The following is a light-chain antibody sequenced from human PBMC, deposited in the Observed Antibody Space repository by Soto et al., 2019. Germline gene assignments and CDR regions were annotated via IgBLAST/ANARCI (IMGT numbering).Light chain of an antibody. J-gene: IGKJ1*01. CDR1: ESINRN. V-gene: IGKV3-15*01. Sequence: EIVLTQSPATLSVSPGERVTLSCRASESINRNLVWYQKRPGQAPRLVIYGASTRATGIPARFSGSGSGTDFTLTISSLQSEDLAVDYCQQCHNWPRTFGQGTKVEIK. CDR3: QQCHNWPRT. CDR2: GAS.